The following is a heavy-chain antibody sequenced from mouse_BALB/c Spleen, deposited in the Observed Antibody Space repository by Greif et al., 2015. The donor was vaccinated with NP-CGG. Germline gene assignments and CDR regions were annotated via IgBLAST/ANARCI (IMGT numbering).Heavy chain of an antibody. D-gene: IGHD1-1*01. CDR3: ARDYYGSSYKYFDV. CDR2: INPGSGGT. Sequence: QVQLQQSGAELVRPGTSVKVSCKASGYAFTNYLIEWVKQRPGQGLEWIGVINPGSGGTNYNEKFKGKATLTADKSSSTAYMQLSSLTSDDSAVYFCARDYYGSSYKYFDVWGAGTTVTVSS. V-gene: IGHV1-54*01. CDR1: GYAFTNYL. J-gene: IGHJ1*01.